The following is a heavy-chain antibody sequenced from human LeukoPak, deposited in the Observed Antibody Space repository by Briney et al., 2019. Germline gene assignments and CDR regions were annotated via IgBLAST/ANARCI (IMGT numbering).Heavy chain of an antibody. CDR1: GYTFTGYS. CDR3: ARDRTGEVDS. Sequence: ASVKVSCKASGYTFTGYSMHWVRQAPGQGLDWMGWINPNSGGTDYAQKFQGRVTMTRDTSISTGYMELSRLRSDDTAVYYCARDRTGEVDSWGQGTLVTVSS. V-gene: IGHV1-2*02. J-gene: IGHJ4*02. CDR2: INPNSGGT.